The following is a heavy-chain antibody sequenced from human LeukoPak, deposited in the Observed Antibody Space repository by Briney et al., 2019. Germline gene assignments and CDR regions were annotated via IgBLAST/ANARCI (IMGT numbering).Heavy chain of an antibody. D-gene: IGHD4-17*01. CDR2: IYYTGST. V-gene: IGHV4-59*01. CDR3: ARDAYGDFDY. Sequence: SETLSLTCTVSGGSITTYYWGWLRQPPGKGLEWIGFIYYTGSTNYNPSLQSRVTISIDTPKNQFSLRLNSVTAADTAVYYCARDAYGDFDYWGQGIMVTVSS. J-gene: IGHJ4*02. CDR1: GGSITTYY.